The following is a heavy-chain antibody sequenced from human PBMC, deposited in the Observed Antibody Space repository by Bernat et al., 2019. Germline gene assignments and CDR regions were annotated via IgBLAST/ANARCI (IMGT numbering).Heavy chain of an antibody. CDR3: ARDGYYDFWGGYSRFDY. CDR1: GFTFSSYA. CDR2: ISYDGSNK. D-gene: IGHD3-3*01. J-gene: IGHJ4*02. V-gene: IGHV3-30-3*01. Sequence: QVQLVESGGGVVQPGRSLRLSCAASGFTFSSYAMHWVRQAPGKGLEWVAVISYDGSNKYYADSVKGRFTISRDNSKNTLYLQMNSLRAEDTAVYYCARDGYYDFWGGYSRFDYWGQGTLVTVSS.